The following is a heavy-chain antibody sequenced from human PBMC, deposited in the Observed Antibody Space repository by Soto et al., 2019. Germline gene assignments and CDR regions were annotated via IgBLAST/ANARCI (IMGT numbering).Heavy chain of an antibody. V-gene: IGHV3-74*01. Sequence: PGGSLRLSCAASGFTFRNYWMHWVRQVPGKGLVWVARINGDGAYRSYADFAEGRFTISRDNAKNTVYLQMIGLRADDTSVYYCARDFTPAQPPRDAFDYWCRGTLVTVSS. D-gene: IGHD2-15*01. CDR3: ARDFTPAQPPRDAFDY. J-gene: IGHJ4*02. CDR1: GFTFRNYW. CDR2: INGDGAYR.